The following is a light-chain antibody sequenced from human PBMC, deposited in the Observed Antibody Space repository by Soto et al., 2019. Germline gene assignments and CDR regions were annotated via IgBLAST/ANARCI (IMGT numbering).Light chain of an antibody. V-gene: IGKV4-1*01. CDR2: WAS. J-gene: IGKJ1*01. Sequence: DIVMTQSPDSLAVSLGERATINCKSSQSVLYSSNNKNYLAWYQQKPGQPPKLLIYWASTRESGVPDRFSGSGSGTDFTLTISSLQAEDVAVYYCQQYCSSPWTFGQGTKVHIK. CDR1: QSVLYSSNNKNY. CDR3: QQYCSSPWT.